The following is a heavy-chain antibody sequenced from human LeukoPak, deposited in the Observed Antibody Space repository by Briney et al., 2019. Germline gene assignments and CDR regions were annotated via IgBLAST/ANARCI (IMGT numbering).Heavy chain of an antibody. J-gene: IGHJ6*02. D-gene: IGHD1-26*01. Sequence: ASVKASCKACGGTFSSYAISWVRQAPGQGLEWMGRIIPILGIANYAQKFQGRVTITADKSTSTAYMELSSLRSEDTAVYYCASGNSGSYYYGMDVWGQGTTVTVSS. CDR2: IIPILGIA. CDR1: GGTFSSYA. CDR3: ASGNSGSYYYGMDV. V-gene: IGHV1-69*04.